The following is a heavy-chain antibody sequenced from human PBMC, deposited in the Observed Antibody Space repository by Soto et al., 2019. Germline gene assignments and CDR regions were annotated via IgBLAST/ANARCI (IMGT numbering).Heavy chain of an antibody. V-gene: IGHV4-61*01. Sequence: QVQLQESGPGLVKPSETLSLTCTVSGGSVSSGSYYWYWIRQPPGKGLEWIAYISYSGSSSYNSSLRSRVTISVDTSKNQCSLNLSSVPAADTAVYYSARGVRLMLGYWGQGTLVTVSS. CDR2: ISYSGSS. CDR3: ARGVRLMLGY. D-gene: IGHD3-10*02. J-gene: IGHJ4*02. CDR1: GGSVSSGSYY.